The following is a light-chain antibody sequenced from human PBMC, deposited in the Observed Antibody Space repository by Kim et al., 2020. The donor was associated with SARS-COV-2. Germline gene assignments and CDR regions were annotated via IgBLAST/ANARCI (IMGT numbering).Light chain of an antibody. J-gene: IGKJ1*01. V-gene: IGKV1-5*03. CDR3: QQYNSYQWT. Sequence: EIQMTQSPSTLSASVGDRVTITCRASQSISSWLAWYQQKPGKAPKLLIYKASSLESGVPSRFSGSGSGTEFTLTISSLQPDDFATYYCQQYNSYQWTFGQGTKVDIK. CDR2: KAS. CDR1: QSISSW.